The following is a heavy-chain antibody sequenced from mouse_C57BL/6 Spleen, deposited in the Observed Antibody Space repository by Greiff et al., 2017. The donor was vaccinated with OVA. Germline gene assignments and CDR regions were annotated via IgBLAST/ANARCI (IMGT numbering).Heavy chain of an antibody. CDR1: GYTFTSYF. D-gene: IGHD4-1*01. J-gene: IGHJ2*01. V-gene: IGHV1-72*01. Sequence: QVQLQQSGAELVKPGASVTLSCKASGYTFTSYFMNWVKQRPGRGLEWIGRIYPISGGTNYNEKFRGKATLTVDQSSSTAYMQLNSLTSEDSAVYYCARPLVYELGLRGQGTTLTVSS. CDR3: ARPLVYELGL. CDR2: IYPISGGT.